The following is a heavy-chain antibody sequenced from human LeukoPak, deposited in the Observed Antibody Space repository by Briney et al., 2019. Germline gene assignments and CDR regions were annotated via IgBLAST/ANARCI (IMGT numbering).Heavy chain of an antibody. Sequence: GGSLRLSCAASGFTFSSYWMHWVRHAPGKGLVWVSRINSDGSSTSYADSVRGRFTISRDNAKNTLYLQMNSLRAEDTAVYYCVKVLPIYFSPSSWFDPWGQGTLVTVSS. CDR1: GFTFSSYW. D-gene: IGHD3-3*01. J-gene: IGHJ5*02. V-gene: IGHV3-74*01. CDR2: INSDGSST. CDR3: VKVLPIYFSPSSWFDP.